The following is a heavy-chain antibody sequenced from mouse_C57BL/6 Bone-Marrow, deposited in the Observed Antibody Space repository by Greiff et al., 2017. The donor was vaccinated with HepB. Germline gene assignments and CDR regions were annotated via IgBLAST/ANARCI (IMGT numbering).Heavy chain of an antibody. CDR1: GFSLTSYG. V-gene: IGHV2-2*01. J-gene: IGHJ4*01. Sequence: VKLEESGPGLVQPSQSLSITCTVSGFSLTSYGVHWVRQSPGKGLEWLGVIWSGGSTDYNAAFISRLSISKDNSKSQVFFKMNSLQADDTAIYYCARKTAQATYAMDYWGQGTSVTVSS. D-gene: IGHD3-2*02. CDR2: IWSGGST. CDR3: ARKTAQATYAMDY.